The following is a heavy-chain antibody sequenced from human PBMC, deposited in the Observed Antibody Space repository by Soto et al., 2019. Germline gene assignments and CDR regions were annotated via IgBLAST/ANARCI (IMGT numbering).Heavy chain of an antibody. Sequence: GGSLRLSCVGSGFVFKNFAINWVRQPPGKGLEWVSFIRGTGLNTYYAASVKGRFNISRDNSKNTVYLQMDSLKVEDTAVYYCAKRASPANIDNWFDAWGPGTQVTVSS. CDR1: GFVFKNFA. CDR3: AKRASPANIDNWFDA. V-gene: IGHV3-23*01. CDR2: IRGTGLNT. J-gene: IGHJ5*02.